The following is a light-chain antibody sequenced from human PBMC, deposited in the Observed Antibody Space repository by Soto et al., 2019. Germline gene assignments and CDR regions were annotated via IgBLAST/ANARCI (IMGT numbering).Light chain of an antibody. CDR2: EGT. V-gene: IGLV2-23*01. CDR3: SSYAGSNNYV. CDR1: VGSYNF. J-gene: IGLJ1*01. Sequence: QSALTQPASVSGPPGQSITISCTDVGSYNFVSWYQHHPDKAPKLMIYEGTQRPSGVSDRFSASKSGNTASLTISGLQAEDEADYYCSSYAGSNNYVFGTGTKLTVL.